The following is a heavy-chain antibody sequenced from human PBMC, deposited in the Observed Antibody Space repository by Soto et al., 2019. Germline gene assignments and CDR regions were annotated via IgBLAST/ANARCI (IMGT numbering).Heavy chain of an antibody. V-gene: IGHV3-7*01. J-gene: IGHJ4*02. CDR2: INQDGSER. CDR3: ARDYGRDFDY. D-gene: IGHD4-17*01. Sequence: EVQLVESGGGLVQPGGSLRLSCDVSGLTFSSYWMSWVRQVPGKGLEWLAIINQDGSERYYVDSVRGRLTISRDNAKNSLYLQMNSLTVEDTAVYYCARDYGRDFDYWGQGALVIVSS. CDR1: GLTFSSYW.